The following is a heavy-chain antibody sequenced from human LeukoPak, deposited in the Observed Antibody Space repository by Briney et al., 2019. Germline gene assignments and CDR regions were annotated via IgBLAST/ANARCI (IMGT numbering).Heavy chain of an antibody. Sequence: ASVKVSCKASGYTFTSYYMHWVRQAPGRGLEWMGIINPSGGSTSYAQKFQGRVTMTRDTSTSTVYMELSSLRAEDTAVYYCAVGRGSYGLWDSWGQGTLVTVSS. CDR3: AVGRGSYGLWDS. CDR2: INPSGGST. CDR1: GYTFTSYY. V-gene: IGHV1-46*01. J-gene: IGHJ4*02. D-gene: IGHD1-26*01.